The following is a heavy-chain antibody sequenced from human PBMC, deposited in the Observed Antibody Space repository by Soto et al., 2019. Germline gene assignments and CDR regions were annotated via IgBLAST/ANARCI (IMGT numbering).Heavy chain of an antibody. V-gene: IGHV4-39*01. CDR1: GGSIRSTTYY. CDR2: IYYIGNT. CDR3: MTQTVIRGEVVY. J-gene: IGHJ4*02. Sequence: QLQLQESGPGLVKPWETLSLTCTVSGGSIRSTTYYWGWIRQSPGKGLEWIGSIYYIGNTYYNPSLESRVTISVDTSKNQFSLKLSSAIAADTAVYYCMTQTVIRGEVVYWGQGTLVTVSS. D-gene: IGHD3-16*01.